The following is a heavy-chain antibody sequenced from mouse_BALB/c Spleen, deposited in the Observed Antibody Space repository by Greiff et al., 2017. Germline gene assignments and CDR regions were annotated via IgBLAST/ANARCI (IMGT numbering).Heavy chain of an antibody. Sequence: EVHLVESGGGLVKPGGSLKLSCAASGFAFSSYDMSWVRQTPEKRLEWVAYISSGGGSTYYPDTVKGRFTISRDNAKNTLYLQMSSLKSEDTAMYYCARTRRWYFDVWGAGTTVTVSS. J-gene: IGHJ1*01. V-gene: IGHV5-12-1*01. CDR3: ARTRRWYFDV. CDR1: GFAFSSYD. CDR2: ISSGGGST. D-gene: IGHD2-12*01.